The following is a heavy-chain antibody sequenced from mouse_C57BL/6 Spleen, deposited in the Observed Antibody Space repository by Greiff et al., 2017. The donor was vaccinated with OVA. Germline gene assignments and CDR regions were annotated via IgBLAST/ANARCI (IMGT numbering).Heavy chain of an antibody. V-gene: IGHV1-26*01. Sequence: EVQLQQSGPELVKPGASVKISCKASGYTFTDYYMNWVKQSHGKSLEWIGDINPNNGGTSYNQKFKGKATLTVDKSSSTAYMELRSLTSEDSAVYYCARGYDSYCDYWGQGTTLTVSS. J-gene: IGHJ2*01. CDR1: GYTFTDYY. D-gene: IGHD2-4*01. CDR2: INPNNGGT. CDR3: ARGYDSYCDY.